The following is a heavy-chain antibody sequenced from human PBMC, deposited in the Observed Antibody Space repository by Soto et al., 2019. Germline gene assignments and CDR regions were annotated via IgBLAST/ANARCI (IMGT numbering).Heavy chain of an antibody. V-gene: IGHV3-21*01. CDR1: GFTFNTYD. J-gene: IGHJ5*02. CDR2: ITTRSAYI. D-gene: IGHD2-21*01. Sequence: EVQLVESGGGLVKPGGSLRLSCAASGFTFNTYDMNWVRQAPGKGLEWVSSITTRSAYIYYADSLKGRITISRDNAKNSLVLKMNSLRAEDTAVYYCVRSGTARLLRHSWFDTWGQGTLVTVSS. CDR3: VRSGTARLLRHSWFDT.